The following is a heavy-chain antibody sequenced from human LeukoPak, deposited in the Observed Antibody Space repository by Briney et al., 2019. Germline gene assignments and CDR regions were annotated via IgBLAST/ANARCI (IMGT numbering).Heavy chain of an antibody. V-gene: IGHV1-24*01. J-gene: IGHJ2*01. CDR2: FDPEDGET. D-gene: IGHD2-21*02. CDR1: GYTLTELS. CDR3: ATRRHCGGDCYFPNWYFDL. Sequence: ASVKVSCKVSGYTLTELSMHWVRQAPGKGLEWMGGFDPEDGETIYAQKFQGRVTMTEGTSTDTAYMELSSLRSEDTAVYYCATRRHCGGDCYFPNWYFDLWGRGTLVTVSS.